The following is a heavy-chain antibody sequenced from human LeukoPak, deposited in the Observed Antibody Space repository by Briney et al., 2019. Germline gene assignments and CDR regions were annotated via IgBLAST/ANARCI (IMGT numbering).Heavy chain of an antibody. D-gene: IGHD4-11*01. CDR3: ASRNYYFDY. CDR2: INGSGVNT. J-gene: IGHJ4*02. Sequence: GGSLRLSCAASGFTFSSYVMTWVRQAPGRGLEWVSAINGSGVNTYYSDSVKGRFTISRDNSKNTLYLQMNGLRAEDTAVYYCASRNYYFDYWGQGTLVTVSS. V-gene: IGHV3-23*01. CDR1: GFTFSSYV.